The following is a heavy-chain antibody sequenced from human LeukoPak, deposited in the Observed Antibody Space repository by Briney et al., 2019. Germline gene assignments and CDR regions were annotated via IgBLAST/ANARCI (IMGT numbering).Heavy chain of an antibody. D-gene: IGHD6-19*01. CDR3: ARVVRRDKQWLVTKPYDY. CDR1: GGSFSGYY. V-gene: IGHV4-34*01. CDR2: INHSGST. Sequence: SETLSLTCAVYGGSFSGYYWSWIRQPPGKGLEWIGEINHSGSTNYNPSLKSRVTISVDTSKNQFSLKLSSVTAADTAVYYCARVVRRDKQWLVTKPYDYWGQGTLVTVSS. J-gene: IGHJ4*02.